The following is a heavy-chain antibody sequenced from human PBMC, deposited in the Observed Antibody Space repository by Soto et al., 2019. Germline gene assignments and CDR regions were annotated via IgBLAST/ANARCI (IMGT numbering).Heavy chain of an antibody. V-gene: IGHV1-58*01. J-gene: IGHJ6*02. D-gene: IGHD2-15*01. Sequence: ASVKVSCKTSGFTFRISAVQWARQARGQRLEWIGWLVVGAGNTTYAQKFQQRVTISSDTSTNTVSMELSSLTSEDTAVYYCATGSYCSGGSCSDDYYYYYGMDLWGHGTKV. CDR1: GFTFRISA. CDR3: ATGSYCSGGSCSDDYYYYYGMDL. CDR2: LVVGAGNT.